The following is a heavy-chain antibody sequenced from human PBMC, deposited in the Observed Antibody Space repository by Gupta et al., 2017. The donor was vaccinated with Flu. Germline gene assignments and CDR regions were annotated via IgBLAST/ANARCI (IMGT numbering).Heavy chain of an antibody. CDR2: IYYSGSA. J-gene: IGHJ6*02. Sequence: WGWIRQPPGKGLEWIGSIYYSGSAYFNPSLKSRVTISVDTSKNQFSLKLNSVTAADKALYYCARHASGITGTTSPYFGMDVWGQGTTVTVSS. D-gene: IGHD1-7*01. V-gene: IGHV4-39*01. CDR3: ARHASGITGTTSPYFGMDV.